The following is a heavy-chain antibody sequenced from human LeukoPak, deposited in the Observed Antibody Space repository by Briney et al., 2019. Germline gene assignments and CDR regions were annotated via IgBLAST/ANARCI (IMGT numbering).Heavy chain of an antibody. Sequence: GGSLRLSCTASGFTLSSYAMTWVRQAPGRGLEWVSSVDGGGGGTYYADSVKGRFTISRDNSKDTLYLQMNSLRAEDTAVYFCAKQSAGSAAWYSLHYDFWGQGTLVTVSS. D-gene: IGHD6-13*01. CDR1: GFTLSSYA. V-gene: IGHV3-23*01. J-gene: IGHJ4*02. CDR3: AKQSAGSAAWYSLHYDF. CDR2: VDGGGGGT.